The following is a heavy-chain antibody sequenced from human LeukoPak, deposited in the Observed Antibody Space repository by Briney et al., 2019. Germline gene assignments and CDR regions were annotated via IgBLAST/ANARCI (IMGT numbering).Heavy chain of an antibody. D-gene: IGHD4-23*01. CDR2: IYYSGST. J-gene: IGHJ4*02. CDR1: GDSVSSYY. V-gene: IGHV4-59*08. CDR3: ARLFYGGDPYFHI. Sequence: SETLSLTCTVSGDSVSSYYWNWIRQPPGKGLEWIGYIYYSGSTSYNPSLRSRVTISVDTSKNQFSLKLSSVTAADTAVYYCARLFYGGDPYFHIWGQGTLVTVSS.